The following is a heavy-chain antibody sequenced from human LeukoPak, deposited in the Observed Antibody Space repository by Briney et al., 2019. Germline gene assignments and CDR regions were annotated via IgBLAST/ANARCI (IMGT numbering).Heavy chain of an antibody. J-gene: IGHJ3*02. V-gene: IGHV4-38-2*01. D-gene: IGHD2-2*01. Sequence: SETLSLTCAVSGYSISSGYYWGWIRQPPGKGLEWIGSIYHSGSTYYNPSLKSRVTISVDTSKNQFSLKLSSVTAADTAVYYCACAVVPAAAFDSWGQGTMVTVSS. CDR2: IYHSGST. CDR1: GYSISSGYY. CDR3: ACAVVPAAAFDS.